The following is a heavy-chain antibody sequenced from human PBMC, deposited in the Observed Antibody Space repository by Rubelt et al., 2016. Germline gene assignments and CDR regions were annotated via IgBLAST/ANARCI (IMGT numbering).Heavy chain of an antibody. CDR3: ARQVGSEKWYSDL. J-gene: IGHJ2*01. CDR2: IYYSGTT. Sequence: GWIRQPPGKGLEWIGSIYYSGTTYYNPSLKSRVTISVDTSKNHFSLNLSSVTAADTAVYYCARQVGSEKWYSDLWGRGTLVTVSS. V-gene: IGHV4-39*01. D-gene: IGHD1-26*01.